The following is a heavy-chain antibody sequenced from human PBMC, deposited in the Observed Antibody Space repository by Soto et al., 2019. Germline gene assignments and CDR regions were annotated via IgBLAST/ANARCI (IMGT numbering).Heavy chain of an antibody. V-gene: IGHV3-53*01. D-gene: IGHD1-26*01. Sequence: GGSLRLSCAASGFTVSSNYMSWVRQAPGKGLEWVSVIYSGGSTYYADSVKGRFTISRDNSKNTLYLQMNSLRAEETAVYYCARDLMGPRTQSGSYRVNYYYGMDVWGQGTTVTVSS. J-gene: IGHJ6*02. CDR3: ARDLMGPRTQSGSYRVNYYYGMDV. CDR2: IYSGGST. CDR1: GFTVSSNY.